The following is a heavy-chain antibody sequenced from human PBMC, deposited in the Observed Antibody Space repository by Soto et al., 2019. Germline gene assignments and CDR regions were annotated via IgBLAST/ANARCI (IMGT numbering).Heavy chain of an antibody. Sequence: ASVKVSCKASGYTFTGYYMHWVRQAPGQGLEWMGWINPNSGGTNYAQKFQGRVTMTRDTSISTAYMELSRLRSDDTAVYYCARELAAAGTYYYYGMDVWGQGTTVTASS. V-gene: IGHV1-2*02. CDR2: INPNSGGT. D-gene: IGHD6-13*01. CDR3: ARELAAAGTYYYYGMDV. J-gene: IGHJ6*02. CDR1: GYTFTGYY.